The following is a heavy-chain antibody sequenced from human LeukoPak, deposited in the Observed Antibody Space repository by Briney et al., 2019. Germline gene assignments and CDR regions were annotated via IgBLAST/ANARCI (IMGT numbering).Heavy chain of an antibody. CDR3: ARDFPVPAAIWGDYRYFDY. J-gene: IGHJ4*02. CDR1: GGSISSYY. V-gene: IGHV4-59*01. Sequence: SETLSLTCTVSGGSISSYYWSWIRQPPGKGLEWIGYIYYSGSTNYNPSLKSRVTISVDTSKNQFSLKLSSVTAADTAVYYCARDFPVPAAIWGDYRYFDYWGQGTLVTVSS. D-gene: IGHD2-2*01. CDR2: IYYSGST.